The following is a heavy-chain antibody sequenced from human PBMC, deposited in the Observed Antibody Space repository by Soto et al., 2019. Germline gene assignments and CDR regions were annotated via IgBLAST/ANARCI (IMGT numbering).Heavy chain of an antibody. D-gene: IGHD2-2*01. CDR2: ISAYNGNT. V-gene: IGHV1-18*04. J-gene: IGHJ5*02. CDR1: GYTFTSYG. Sequence: ASVKVSCKASGYTFTSYGISWVRQAPGQGLEWMGWISAYNGNTNYAQKLQGRVTMTTDTSTSTAYMELRSLRSDDTAVYYCAGVYCSSTSRYDWFDPWGQGTLVTVSS. CDR3: AGVYCSSTSRYDWFDP.